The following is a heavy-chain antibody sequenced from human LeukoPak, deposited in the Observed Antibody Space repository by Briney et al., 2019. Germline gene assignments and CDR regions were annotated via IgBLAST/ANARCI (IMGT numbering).Heavy chain of an antibody. CDR1: GGSISSYY. D-gene: IGHD3-9*01. CDR2: IYHSGST. V-gene: IGHV4-38-2*02. J-gene: IGHJ4*02. Sequence: SETLSLTCTVSGGSISSYYWGWIRQPPGKGLEWIGSIYHSGSTYYNPSLKSRVTISVDTSKNQFSLKLSSVTAADTAVYYCARVVDILAGYFDYWGQGTLVTVSS. CDR3: ARVVDILAGYFDY.